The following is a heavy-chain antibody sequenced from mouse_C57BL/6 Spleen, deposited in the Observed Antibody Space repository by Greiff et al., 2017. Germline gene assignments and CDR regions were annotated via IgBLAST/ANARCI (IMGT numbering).Heavy chain of an antibody. J-gene: IGHJ4*01. CDR3: ARGGDLPYYYAMDD. D-gene: IGHD2-1*01. V-gene: IGHV5-4*03. Sequence: EVKLMESGGGLVTPGGSLTLSCAASGFTFSSYAMSLVRQPPEKRLEWVATISDGGSYTYYPDNVKGRFTISRDNAKNNLYLQMSHLKSEDTAMYYCARGGDLPYYYAMDDWGQGTSVTVSS. CDR1: GFTFSSYA. CDR2: ISDGGSYT.